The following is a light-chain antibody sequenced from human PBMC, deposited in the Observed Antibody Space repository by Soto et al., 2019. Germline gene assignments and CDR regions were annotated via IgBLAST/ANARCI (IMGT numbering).Light chain of an antibody. CDR3: HVWDSSSDHYV. V-gene: IGLV3-21*02. CDR2: DDS. Sequence: SYELTQPLSVSVALGQTARITCGGNNIGGKSVHWYQQKPGQAPVLVVYDDSDRPSGIPDRFSGSNSGDTATLTIRRVEAGDEADYYCHVWDSSSDHYVFGTGTKVTVL. J-gene: IGLJ1*01. CDR1: NIGGKS.